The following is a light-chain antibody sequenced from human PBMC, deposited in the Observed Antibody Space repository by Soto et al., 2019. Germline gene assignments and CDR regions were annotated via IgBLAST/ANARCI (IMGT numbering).Light chain of an antibody. J-gene: IGKJ5*01. V-gene: IGKV3-20*01. Sequence: EIVLTQSPGTLSLSPGEGATLSCRASQTVSSSYLAWYQQKPGQAPRLLIYGASSRATGIPDRFSGSGSGTDFTLTISRLEPVDFAVYYCQHYGTSPITFGQGTRLEIK. CDR3: QHYGTSPIT. CDR2: GAS. CDR1: QTVSSSY.